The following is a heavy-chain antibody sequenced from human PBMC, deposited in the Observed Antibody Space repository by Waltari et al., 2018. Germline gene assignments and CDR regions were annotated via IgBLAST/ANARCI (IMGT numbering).Heavy chain of an antibody. V-gene: IGHV3-7*01. Sequence: EVQLVESGGDLVQPGGSLRLSCAASGFPLSSYGMTWGRQAPGKVLEWVANITPDGREKNYADSVKGRFTISRDNAKNSLFLRMSSLRGEDMAVYYCLGRGFDYWGQGTLVTVSS. CDR2: ITPDGREK. CDR1: GFPLSSYG. D-gene: IGHD3-10*01. CDR3: LGRGFDY. J-gene: IGHJ4*02.